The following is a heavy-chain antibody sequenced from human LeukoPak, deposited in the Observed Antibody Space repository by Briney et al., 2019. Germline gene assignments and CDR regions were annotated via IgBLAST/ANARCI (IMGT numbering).Heavy chain of an antibody. Sequence: PWGSLRLSCSASGFSFSTDGMSWVRQAPGKGLEWVSFIYSGSTHYSDSVKGRFTISRDNSKNTLYLQMNSLRAEDTAVYYCARRAGAYSHPYDYWGQGTLVTVSS. J-gene: IGHJ4*02. V-gene: IGHV3-53*01. CDR2: IYSGST. CDR3: ARRAGAYSHPYDY. CDR1: GFSFSTDG. D-gene: IGHD4/OR15-4a*01.